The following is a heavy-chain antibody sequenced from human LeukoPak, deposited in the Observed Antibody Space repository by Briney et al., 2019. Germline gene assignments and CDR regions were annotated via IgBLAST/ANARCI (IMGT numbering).Heavy chain of an antibody. V-gene: IGHV1-69*04. CDR3: ARGREWLRFSNYYYYYGMDV. CDR1: GGTFSSYA. D-gene: IGHD5-12*01. Sequence: GSSVKVSCKASGGTFSSYAISWVRQAPGQGLEWMGRIIPILGIANYAQKFQGRVTITADKSTSTAYMELSSLRSEDTAVYYCARGREWLRFSNYYYYYGMDVWGQGTTVTVSS. J-gene: IGHJ6*02. CDR2: IIPILGIA.